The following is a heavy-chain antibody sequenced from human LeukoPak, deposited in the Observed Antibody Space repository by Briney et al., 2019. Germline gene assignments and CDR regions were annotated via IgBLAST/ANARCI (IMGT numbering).Heavy chain of an antibody. D-gene: IGHD2-8*01. Sequence: QPGGSLRLSCAASGFTFSSYAMNWVRQAPGRGLEWVSGFSGSGGTTYYADSVKGRLTISRDNSKNTLYLQMNSLRAEDTAVYYCANGNRCTSPNCLGYYYFYMDVWDKGTTVTVSS. J-gene: IGHJ6*03. CDR2: FSGSGGTT. V-gene: IGHV3-23*01. CDR3: ANGNRCTSPNCLGYYYFYMDV. CDR1: GFTFSSYA.